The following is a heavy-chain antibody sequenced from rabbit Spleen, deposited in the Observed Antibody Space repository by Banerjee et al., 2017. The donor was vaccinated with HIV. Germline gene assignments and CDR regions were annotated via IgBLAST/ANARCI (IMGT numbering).Heavy chain of an antibody. CDR3: AREVLYAAYAGFGDATIYYFDL. V-gene: IGHV1S45*01. J-gene: IGHJ4*01. CDR2: IDAGSSGST. Sequence: QEQLVESGGGLVQPGGSLKLSCKASGFDFSSYGVSWVRQAPGKGLEWIGYIDAGSSGSTYYASWAKGRFTISRTSSTTVTLQMTSLTAADTAAYFCAREVLYAAYAGFGDATIYYFDLWGPGTLVTVS. D-gene: IGHD6-1*01. CDR1: GFDFSSYG.